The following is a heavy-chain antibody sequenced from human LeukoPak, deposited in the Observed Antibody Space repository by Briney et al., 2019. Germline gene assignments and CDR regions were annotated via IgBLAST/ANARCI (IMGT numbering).Heavy chain of an antibody. D-gene: IGHD2-2*01. J-gene: IGHJ1*01. Sequence: PGGSLRLSCAASGFTFRNFGMHWVRQAPGLGLEWVAVIASDGRTTYYADSVSGRFTISRDNSNNALSLQMNSLSADDTAVYYCARPAEASCSGTSCYRYFHHWGQGTLVIVSS. CDR1: GFTFRNFG. CDR2: IASDGRTT. CDR3: ARPAEASCSGTSCYRYFHH. V-gene: IGHV3-30*19.